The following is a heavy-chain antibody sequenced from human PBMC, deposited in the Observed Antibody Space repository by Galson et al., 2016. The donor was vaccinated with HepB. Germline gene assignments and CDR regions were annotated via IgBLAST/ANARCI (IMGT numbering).Heavy chain of an antibody. CDR1: GYTFTSFA. J-gene: IGHJ4*02. V-gene: IGHV1-3*01. CDR2: INPVNGNT. CDR3: ALWVGELLRYYFDY. Sequence: SVKVSCKASGYTFTSFAMHWVRQAPGQRLEWMGWINPVNGNTRYSQNFQDRVTFSRDTSASTAYMELSSLRSEDTAVYYCALWVGELLRYYFDYWGQGTLVTVSS. D-gene: IGHD3-10*01.